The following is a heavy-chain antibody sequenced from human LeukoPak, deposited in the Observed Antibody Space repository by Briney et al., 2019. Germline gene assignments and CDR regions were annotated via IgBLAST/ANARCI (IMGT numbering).Heavy chain of an antibody. CDR3: ARDHNYYGSGTGDY. J-gene: IGHJ4*02. Sequence: GGSLRLSCAVSGFTFSSYAMHWVRQAPGKGLEWVAVISYDGSNKYYADSVKGRFTISRDNSKNTLYLQMNSLRAEDTAVYYCARDHNYYGSGTGDYWGQGTLVTVSS. D-gene: IGHD3-10*01. CDR2: ISYDGSNK. CDR1: GFTFSSYA. V-gene: IGHV3-30*04.